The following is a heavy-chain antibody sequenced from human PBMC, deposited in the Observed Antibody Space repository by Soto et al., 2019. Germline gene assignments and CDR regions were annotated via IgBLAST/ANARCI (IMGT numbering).Heavy chain of an antibody. J-gene: IGHJ5*02. CDR3: AKDRSVDTRDWFDP. CDR1: GFTFGTYA. V-gene: IGHV3-23*01. D-gene: IGHD5-18*01. Sequence: GGSLRLSCAASGFTFGTYAMNWFRQAPGKGLEWVSSISGSGGNTYYTDSVKGRFTISRDNSKNSLYLQMTSLRADDTAVYYCAKDRSVDTRDWFDPWGQGTLVTVSS. CDR2: ISGSGGNT.